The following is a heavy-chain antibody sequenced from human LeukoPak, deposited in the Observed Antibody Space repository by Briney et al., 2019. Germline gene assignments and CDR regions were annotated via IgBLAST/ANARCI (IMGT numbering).Heavy chain of an antibody. D-gene: IGHD3-22*01. Sequence: SETLSLTCTVSGGSISSYDWSWIRQPAGKGLEWIGRIYTSGSTNYNPSLKSRVTMSVDTSKNQFSLKLSSVTAADTAVYYCARDRYYYDSSGYSTLDYWGQGTLVTVSS. CDR2: IYTSGST. CDR3: ARDRYYYDSSGYSTLDY. CDR1: GGSISSYD. J-gene: IGHJ4*02. V-gene: IGHV4-4*07.